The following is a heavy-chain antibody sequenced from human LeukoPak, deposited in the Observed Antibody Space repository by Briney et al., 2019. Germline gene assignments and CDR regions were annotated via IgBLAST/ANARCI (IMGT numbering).Heavy chain of an antibody. Sequence: ASVKVSCKASGYTFTGYYMHWVRQAPGQGLEWMGWINPNSGGTNYAQKFQGRVTMTRDTSISTAYMELSRLRSDDTAVYYCARGPDKRGYSYGYGNFDYWGQGTLVTVSS. D-gene: IGHD5-18*01. V-gene: IGHV1-2*02. CDR3: ARGPDKRGYSYGYGNFDY. CDR2: INPNSGGT. CDR1: GYTFTGYY. J-gene: IGHJ4*02.